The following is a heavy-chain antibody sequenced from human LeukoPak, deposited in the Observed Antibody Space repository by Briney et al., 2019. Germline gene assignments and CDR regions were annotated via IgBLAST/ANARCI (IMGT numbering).Heavy chain of an antibody. D-gene: IGHD1-26*01. CDR2: ISPDGSTT. J-gene: IGHJ4*01. CDR3: ISDSEGRSGGDD. V-gene: IGHV3-74*03. Sequence: GGSLRLSCAASGFRFSAFWMHWVRQIPGQGLVWVSRISPDGSTTTYADSVTGRFTISRDNVKNTMYLQMNSLRAEDTAVYYCISDSEGRSGGDDWGQGTQVTVSS. CDR1: GFRFSAFW.